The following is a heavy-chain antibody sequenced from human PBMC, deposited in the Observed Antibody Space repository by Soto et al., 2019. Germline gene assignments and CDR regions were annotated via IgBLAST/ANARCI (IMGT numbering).Heavy chain of an antibody. CDR3: AKDHTVVIRDACDI. Sequence: EVQILESGGGLVQPGGSLRLSCAASAFTFSSYAMYWVRQAPGKGLAWVSGISDSGTGTYYADSVKGRFTISRDNFKNTVYLQMESLRAEDTAVYYCAKDHTVVIRDACDIWGQGTMVNVSS. V-gene: IGHV3-23*01. J-gene: IGHJ3*02. CDR1: AFTFSSYA. CDR2: ISDSGTGT. D-gene: IGHD3-22*01.